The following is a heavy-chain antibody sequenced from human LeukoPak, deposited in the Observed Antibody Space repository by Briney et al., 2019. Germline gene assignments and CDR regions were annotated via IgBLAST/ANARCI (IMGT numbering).Heavy chain of an antibody. CDR3: GVSGGSYPGY. CDR2: NSSSSSSI. J-gene: IGHJ4*02. Sequence: GGSLRLPCGASGFTFSIKVMWWVRQAPGRTVGCVYYNSSSSSSIYYADTVKGSITISRDNAKDSLYLNMNSLSVADTAVYYCGVSGGSYPGYWGQETLVTVSS. CDR1: GFTFSIKV. D-gene: IGHD2-15*01. V-gene: IGHV3-48*03.